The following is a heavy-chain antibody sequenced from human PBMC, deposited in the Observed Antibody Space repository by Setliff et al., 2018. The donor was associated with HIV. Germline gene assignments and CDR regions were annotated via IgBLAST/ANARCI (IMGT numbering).Heavy chain of an antibody. Sequence: SETLSLTCAVYGGSFSGYYWSWIRQPPGKGLEWIGEFTHGRSTNNNPPLKSRVTISGDTTKNQFSLKLTSVTAADTAVYYCARGGRSTVATWDWFDPWGQGTLVTVSS. CDR2: FTHGRST. V-gene: IGHV4-34*01. J-gene: IGHJ5*02. D-gene: IGHD5-12*01. CDR3: ARGGRSTVATWDWFDP. CDR1: GGSFSGYY.